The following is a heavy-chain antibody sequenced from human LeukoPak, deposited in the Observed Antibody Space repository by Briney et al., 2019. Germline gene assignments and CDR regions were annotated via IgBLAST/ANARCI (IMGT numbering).Heavy chain of an antibody. CDR2: ISAYNGNT. J-gene: IGHJ6*02. D-gene: IGHD3-3*01. CDR3: ARRQYDFWSGYYGDYYYGMDV. CDR1: GYTFTSYG. V-gene: IGHV1-18*01. Sequence: ASVKVSCKASGYTFTSYGISWVRQAPGQGLEWMGWISAYNGNTNYAQKLQGRVTMTTGTSTSTAYMELRSLRSDDTAVYYCARRQYDFWSGYYGDYYYGMDVWGQGTTVTVSS.